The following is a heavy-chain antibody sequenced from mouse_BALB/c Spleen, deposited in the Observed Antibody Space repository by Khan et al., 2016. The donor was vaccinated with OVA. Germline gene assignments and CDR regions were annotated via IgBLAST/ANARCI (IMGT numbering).Heavy chain of an antibody. J-gene: IGHJ4*01. CDR2: IYPGSGST. CDR3: AKIFYGNSYAMDY. Sequence: QVQLQQSGPELVKPGASVKMSCKASVYTFTDYDIRWVKQRTGQGLEWIGEIYPGSGSTFYNEKFKGKATLTADKSSNTAYMQLSSLTSEDSAVYFCAKIFYGNSYAMDYWGQGTAVTVSS. D-gene: IGHD2-1*01. V-gene: IGHV1-77*01. CDR1: VYTFTDYD.